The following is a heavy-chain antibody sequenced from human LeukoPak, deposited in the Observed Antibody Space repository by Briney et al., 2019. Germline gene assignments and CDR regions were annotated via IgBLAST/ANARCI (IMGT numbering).Heavy chain of an antibody. D-gene: IGHD3-22*01. J-gene: IGHJ4*02. V-gene: IGHV3-9*01. CDR2: ISWRSGSM. Sequence: PGGSLRLSCAASGFTFDDYAMHWVRQAPGKGLEWVSGISWRSGSMGYADSVKGRFTISRNNAKNSLYLQMNSLRAEDTALYYCAKSGYYYDSSGYHFFDYWGQGTLVTVSS. CDR3: AKSGYYYDSSGYHFFDY. CDR1: GFTFDDYA.